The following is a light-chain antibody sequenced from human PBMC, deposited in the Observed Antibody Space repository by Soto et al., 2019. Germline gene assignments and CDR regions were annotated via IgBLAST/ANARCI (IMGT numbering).Light chain of an antibody. CDR2: AAS. CDR3: QQSYSTPPV. Sequence: DIQMTQSPSSLSASVGDRVTITCRASQSISSYLNWYQQKPGKAPKLLIYAASSLQSGVPSRFSGSGSGTDFTLTISTLQHEDFANYYCQQSYSTPPVFGPGTKVDIK. J-gene: IGKJ3*01. V-gene: IGKV1-39*01. CDR1: QSISSY.